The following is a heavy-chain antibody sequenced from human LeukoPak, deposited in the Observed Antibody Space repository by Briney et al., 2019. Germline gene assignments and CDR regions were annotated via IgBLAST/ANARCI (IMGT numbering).Heavy chain of an antibody. J-gene: IGHJ4*02. CDR1: GFTFNRNA. CDR3: VRRGDASSGWGDHDF. V-gene: IGHV3-23*01. CDR2: IGGSGDKT. Sequence: GGSLRLSCAASGFTFNRNATSWVRQAPGKGLEWVSTIGGSGDKTFYADSVKGRFTISRDNSKNMVHLQMNSLTGEDTALYYCVRRGDASSGWGDHDFWGQGALVTVSS. D-gene: IGHD6-19*01.